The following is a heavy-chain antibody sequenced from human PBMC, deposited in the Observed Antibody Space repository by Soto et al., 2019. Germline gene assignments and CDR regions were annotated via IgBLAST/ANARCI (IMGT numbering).Heavy chain of an antibody. V-gene: IGHV3-23*01. CDR3: AKPVYGSGSPDY. Sequence: GGSLRLSCATSGLNFNGYTMSWVRQAPGQGLEWVSGIAETGSSTYYADSVKGRFTISRDNPENTLYLQMNNLRAEDTAIYYCAKPVYGSGSPDYWGQGTLVTVSS. CDR1: GLNFNGYT. D-gene: IGHD3-10*01. J-gene: IGHJ4*02. CDR2: IAETGSST.